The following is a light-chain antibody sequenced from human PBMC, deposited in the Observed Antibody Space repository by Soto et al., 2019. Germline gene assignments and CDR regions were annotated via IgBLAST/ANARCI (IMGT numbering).Light chain of an antibody. V-gene: IGKV1-5*01. CDR3: QQYGSYPRT. Sequence: DIQMTQSPSTLSASVGDGVTITCRASETITTSLAWYQQQPGTAPKVLIYDASTLESGVPSRFSGSGSGTECTLTISSLQPADFATYYCQQYGSYPRTLGQGTKVDIK. CDR1: ETITTS. J-gene: IGKJ1*01. CDR2: DAS.